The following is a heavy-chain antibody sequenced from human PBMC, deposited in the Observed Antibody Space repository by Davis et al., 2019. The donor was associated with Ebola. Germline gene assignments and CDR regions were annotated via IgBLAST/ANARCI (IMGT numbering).Heavy chain of an antibody. CDR2: ISAYNGNT. V-gene: IGHV1-18*01. CDR1: GYTFTSYG. CDR3: ARLVCSSTSCYRFDY. J-gene: IGHJ4*02. Sequence: ASVKVSCKASGYTFTSYGISWVRQAPGQGLEWMGWISAYNGNTNYAQKLQGRVTMTTDTSTSTAYMELRSLRSEDTAVYYCARLVCSSTSCYRFDYWGQGTLVTVSS. D-gene: IGHD2-2*02.